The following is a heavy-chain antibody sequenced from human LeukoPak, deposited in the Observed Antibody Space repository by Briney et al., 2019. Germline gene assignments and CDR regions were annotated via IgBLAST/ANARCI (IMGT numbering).Heavy chain of an antibody. CDR1: GFTFSSYS. V-gene: IGHV3-48*02. CDR2: ISSSSSTI. CDR3: ARDVKWELLPYYFDY. D-gene: IGHD1-26*01. Sequence: WGSLRLSCAASGFTFSSYSMNWVRQAPGKGLEWVSYISSSSSTIYYADSVKGRFTISRDNAKNSLYLQMNSLRDEDTAVYYCARDVKWELLPYYFDYWGQGTLVTVSS. J-gene: IGHJ4*02.